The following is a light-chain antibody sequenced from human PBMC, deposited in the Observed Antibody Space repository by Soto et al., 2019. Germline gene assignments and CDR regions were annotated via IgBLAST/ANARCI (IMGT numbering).Light chain of an antibody. CDR1: QSINTY. V-gene: IGKV1-39*01. J-gene: IGKJ2*01. CDR2: GVF. Sequence: DIQMTQSPSSLSASVGDRVTITCRASQSINTYLNWYQQKPGKVPKLLIYGVFSLESGVPSRFSGSGSGTDFPLTISSPQTEDFAVYSWQQSYRTPPTFGQGTKVEIK. CDR3: QQSYRTPPT.